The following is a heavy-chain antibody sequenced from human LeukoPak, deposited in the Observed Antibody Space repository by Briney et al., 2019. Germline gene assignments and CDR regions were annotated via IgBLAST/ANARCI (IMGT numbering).Heavy chain of an antibody. Sequence: GGSLRLSCVASGFTLSSYWMSWVRQAPGKGLEWVANIDGDGSTEAYVDSLKGRFTISRDDAKNSLYLQMNNLRVEDTAVYYCARGGAAFAESVYWGQGTLVTVSS. V-gene: IGHV3-7*01. CDR3: ARGGAAFAESVY. D-gene: IGHD3-3*01. CDR1: GFTLSSYW. J-gene: IGHJ4*02. CDR2: IDGDGSTE.